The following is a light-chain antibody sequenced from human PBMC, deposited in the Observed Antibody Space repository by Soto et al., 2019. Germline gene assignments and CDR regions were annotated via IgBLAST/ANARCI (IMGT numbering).Light chain of an antibody. CDR1: SSDVGGYNY. Sequence: QSALTQPPSASGSPGQSVTISCTGTSSDVGGYNYVSWYLQYPGKAPKLMIYDVYKRPSGVPDRFSGSKSGNTASLTVSGLQAEDEADYYCSSYAVNNKVVFGGGTQLTVL. CDR2: DVY. CDR3: SSYAVNNKVV. V-gene: IGLV2-8*01. J-gene: IGLJ7*01.